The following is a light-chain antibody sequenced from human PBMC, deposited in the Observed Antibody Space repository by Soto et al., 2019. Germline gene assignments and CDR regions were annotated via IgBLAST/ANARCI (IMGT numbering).Light chain of an antibody. Sequence: EIVLTQSPATLSLSPGERATLSCRASHSVGIYLGWYQQRPGQAPRLLIYDASNRAAGIPGRFSGSGSGTDFTLTNNSLEPEDFAVYYCQYRNTRRPAFCQGTRREIK. CDR1: HSVGIY. V-gene: IGKV3-11*01. CDR3: QYRNTRRPA. CDR2: DAS. J-gene: IGKJ5*01.